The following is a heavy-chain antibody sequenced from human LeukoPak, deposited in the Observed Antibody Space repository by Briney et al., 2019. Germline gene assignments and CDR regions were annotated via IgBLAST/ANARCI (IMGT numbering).Heavy chain of an antibody. Sequence: PGGSLRLSCAASGFTVSSNYMSWVRQAPGKGLEWVSVIYSGGSTYYADSVKGRFTISRDNSKNTLYLQMNSLRAEDTAVYYCAREYYDILTGYYFLDYWGQGTLVTVSS. CDR1: GFTVSSNY. CDR2: IYSGGST. CDR3: AREYYDILTGYYFLDY. V-gene: IGHV3-66*01. D-gene: IGHD3-9*01. J-gene: IGHJ4*02.